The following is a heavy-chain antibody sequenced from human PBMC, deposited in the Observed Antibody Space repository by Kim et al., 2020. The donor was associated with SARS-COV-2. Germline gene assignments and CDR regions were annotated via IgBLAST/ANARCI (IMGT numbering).Heavy chain of an antibody. CDR1: GYSFTTYW. CDR2: IYPGDSDT. Sequence: GESLKISCKGSGYSFTTYWIGWVRQKPGKGLEWMGNIYPGDSDTRYSPSFQGQVTISVDKSISTAFLQWSSLKASDTAMYYCARPDSYGYRGAFDIWGQGTVVTVSS. D-gene: IGHD5-18*01. V-gene: IGHV5-51*01. J-gene: IGHJ3*02. CDR3: ARPDSYGYRGAFDI.